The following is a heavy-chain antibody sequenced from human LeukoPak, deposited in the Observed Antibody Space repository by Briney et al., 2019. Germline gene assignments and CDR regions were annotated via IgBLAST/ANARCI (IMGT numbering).Heavy chain of an antibody. CDR3: ASGYRYGYGWEYFDY. Sequence: PSQTLSLTCTVSGGSISSGDYYWSWIRQPPGKGLEWIGYIYYSGSTYYNPSLKSRVTIAVDTSKNQFALKLSPVTPADTAVYHCASGYRYGYGWEYFDYWGQGTLVTVSS. CDR1: GGSISSGDYY. D-gene: IGHD5-18*01. J-gene: IGHJ4*02. CDR2: IYYSGST. V-gene: IGHV4-30-4*08.